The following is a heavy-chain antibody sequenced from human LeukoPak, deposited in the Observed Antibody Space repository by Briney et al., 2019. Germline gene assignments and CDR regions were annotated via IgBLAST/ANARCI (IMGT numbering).Heavy chain of an antibody. Sequence: PSGTLSLTCAVSGGSISGYYWSLIRQPPGEGLEWIGFMSYNGSTNSNPSLKSRVTISVDTSKNQFSLKLRSVTAADTAVYYCARQASCSSATCNPFDYWGQGTLVTVSS. J-gene: IGHJ4*02. CDR3: ARQASCSSATCNPFDY. D-gene: IGHD2-2*01. V-gene: IGHV4-59*08. CDR2: MSYNGST. CDR1: GGSISGYY.